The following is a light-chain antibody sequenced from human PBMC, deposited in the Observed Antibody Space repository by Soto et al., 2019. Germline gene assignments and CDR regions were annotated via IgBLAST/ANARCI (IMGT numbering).Light chain of an antibody. CDR3: RQFNTFPWT. CDR1: QSVTSNY. J-gene: IGKJ1*01. V-gene: IGKV3-20*01. Sequence: EIVLTQSPGTLSSSPGERETLSCRASQSVTSNYLAWYHQKPGQAPRLLIFGASIRATGRPDSFSGGRSGTDFTPTISSRQPDDFATYYCRQFNTFPWTFGQGTKGDIK. CDR2: GAS.